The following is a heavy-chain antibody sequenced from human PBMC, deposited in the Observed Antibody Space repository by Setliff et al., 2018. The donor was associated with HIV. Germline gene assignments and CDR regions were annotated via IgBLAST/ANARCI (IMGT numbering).Heavy chain of an antibody. CDR1: GFTFSGSA. Sequence: GGSLRLSCAASGFTFSGSAVHWVRQASGKGLEWVGRIRSKANSYATAYAASVKGRFTIFRDDSKNTAYLQMSSLRVEDTAIYYCARAQGIQIWLRYFDYWGQGTLVTVSS. V-gene: IGHV3-73*01. CDR2: IRSKANSYAT. J-gene: IGHJ4*02. CDR3: ARAQGIQIWLRYFDY. D-gene: IGHD5-18*01.